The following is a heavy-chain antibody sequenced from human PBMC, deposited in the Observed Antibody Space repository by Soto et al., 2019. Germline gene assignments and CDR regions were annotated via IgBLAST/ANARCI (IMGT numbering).Heavy chain of an antibody. V-gene: IGHV1-58*02. CDR2: IVVGSGNT. Sequence: QMQLVQSGPEVKKPGTSVKVSCKASGFTFTSSAMQWVRQARGQRLEWIGWIVVGSGNTNYAQKFQERVTITRDMSTSTAYMELSSLRSEDTAVYYCAAAWRVYSSRCYRGYYYYGMDVWGEGSMVPVSS. CDR3: AAAWRVYSSRCYRGYYYYGMDV. CDR1: GFTFTSSA. D-gene: IGHD6-19*01. J-gene: IGHJ6*01.